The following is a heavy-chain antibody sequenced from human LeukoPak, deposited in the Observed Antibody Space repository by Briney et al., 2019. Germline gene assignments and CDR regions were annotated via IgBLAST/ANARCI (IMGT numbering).Heavy chain of an antibody. CDR2: ISSSSSTI. V-gene: IGHV3-48*01. CDR1: GFTFSSYS. Sequence: GGSLRLSCAASGFTFSSYSMNWVRQAPGKGLEWVSYISSSSSTIYYADSVKGRFTISRDNAKNSLYLQMNSLRAEDTAVYYCARVGSSWSPPYYYYYMDVWGKGTTVTVSS. J-gene: IGHJ6*03. CDR3: ARVGSSWSPPYYYYYMDV. D-gene: IGHD6-13*01.